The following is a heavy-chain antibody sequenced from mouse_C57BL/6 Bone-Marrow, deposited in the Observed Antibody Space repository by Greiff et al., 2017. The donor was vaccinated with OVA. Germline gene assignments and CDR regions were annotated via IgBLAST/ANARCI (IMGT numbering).Heavy chain of an antibody. D-gene: IGHD2-1*01. J-gene: IGHJ2*01. Sequence: EVKLVESGGGLVQPGGSMKLSCVASGFTFSNYWMNWVRQSPEKGLEWVAQIRLKSDNYATHYAESVKGRFTISRDDSKSSVYLQMNNLRAEDTGIYYCSRIYYGNYDYFDYWGQGTTLTVSS. CDR3: SRIYYGNYDYFDY. CDR2: IRLKSDNYAT. CDR1: GFTFSNYW. V-gene: IGHV6-3*01.